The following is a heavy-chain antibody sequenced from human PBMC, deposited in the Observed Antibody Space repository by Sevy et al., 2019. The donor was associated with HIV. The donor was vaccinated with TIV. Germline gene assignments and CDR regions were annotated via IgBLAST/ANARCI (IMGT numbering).Heavy chain of an antibody. CDR1: GFTFSSYA. CDR3: SKAPGRYVDIYMIE. CDR2: INNNGRDT. D-gene: IGHD5-12*01. J-gene: IGHJ4*02. V-gene: IGHV3-23*01. Sequence: GGSLRLSCAASGFTFSSYAMTWVRQAPGRGLEWVSAINNNGRDTNYADSVKGRFTISRENSRNTLSLQMNSLRVEDTAIYYCSKAPGRYVDIYMIEWGQGTLVTVSS.